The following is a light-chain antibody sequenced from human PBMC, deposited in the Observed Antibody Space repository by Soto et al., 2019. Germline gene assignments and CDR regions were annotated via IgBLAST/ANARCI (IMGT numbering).Light chain of an antibody. V-gene: IGLV2-11*01. CDR2: DVS. CDR3: CSYAGSYTYV. Sequence: QSALTQPRSVSGSPGQSVTISCTGTSSDVGGYNYFSWYQQHPGKAPKLMIYDVSQRPSGVPDRFSGSKSGNTASLTISGLQSEDEAGYYCCSYAGSYTYVFGTGTKVTVL. J-gene: IGLJ1*01. CDR1: SSDVGGYNY.